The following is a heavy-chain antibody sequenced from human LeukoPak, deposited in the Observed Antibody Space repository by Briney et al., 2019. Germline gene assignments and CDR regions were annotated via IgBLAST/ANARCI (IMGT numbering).Heavy chain of an antibody. CDR1: GGSISSNSYY. Sequence: PSETLSLTCTVSGGSISSNSYYWRWIRQPAGMGLEWIGRMYSSGSTNYNPSLKSRVTISLDKSKNQFSLKLTSVTAADTALYYCARGWDSSLVDAFDSWGQGTMVSVSS. CDR3: ARGWDSSLVDAFDS. V-gene: IGHV4-61*02. J-gene: IGHJ3*02. CDR2: MYSSGST. D-gene: IGHD3-22*01.